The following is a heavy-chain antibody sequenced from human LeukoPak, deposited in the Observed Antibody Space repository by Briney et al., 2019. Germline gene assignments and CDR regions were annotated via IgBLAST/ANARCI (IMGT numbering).Heavy chain of an antibody. D-gene: IGHD6-19*01. CDR1: GYTFTGYY. CDR3: ARDSVSGWYSDGMDV. J-gene: IGHJ6*02. Sequence: GASVKVPCKASGYTFTGYYMHWVRQVPGQGLEWMGWINPNSGGTNYAQKFQGWVTMTRDTSISTAYMELSRLRSDDTAVYYCARDSVSGWYSDGMDVWGQGTTVTVSS. V-gene: IGHV1-2*04. CDR2: INPNSGGT.